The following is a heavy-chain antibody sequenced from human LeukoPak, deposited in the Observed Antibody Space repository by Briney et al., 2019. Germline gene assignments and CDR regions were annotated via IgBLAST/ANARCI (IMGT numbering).Heavy chain of an antibody. CDR2: IYYTGNT. J-gene: IGHJ4*02. D-gene: IGHD2-15*01. V-gene: IGHV4-39*07. CDR1: GDSITGYY. CDR3: ARVTGYVIEDNFDY. Sequence: SETLSLTCSVSGDSITGYYWGWIRQPPGKGLEWIGNIYYTGNTYYNSSLKSRVTISLDTSKNQFSLKLRSVTAADTAVYYCARVTGYVIEDNFDYWGQGTLVTVSS.